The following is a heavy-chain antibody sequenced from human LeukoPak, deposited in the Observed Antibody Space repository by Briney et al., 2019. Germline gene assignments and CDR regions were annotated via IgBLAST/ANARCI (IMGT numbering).Heavy chain of an antibody. CDR2: IQAKAYGGAT. CDR1: GFTFGDYA. CDR3: TRAPHPRCSSSGCYLDY. J-gene: IGHJ4*02. V-gene: IGHV3-49*04. D-gene: IGHD2-2*01. Sequence: GRSLRLSCSTSGFTFGDYAMSWVRQAPGKGLEWVGFIQAKAYGGATKYAASVNGRFSISRDDSQSIANLQMNDLKTEDAAVYYCTRAPHPRCSSSGCYLDYWGQGTLVTVSS.